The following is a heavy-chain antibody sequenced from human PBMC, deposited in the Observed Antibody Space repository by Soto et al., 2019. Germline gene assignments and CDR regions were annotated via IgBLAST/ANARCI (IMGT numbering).Heavy chain of an antibody. CDR3: VKSRGSGWPAEALDF. CDR1: GFTFDDFA. CDR2: ISWNSRTT. D-gene: IGHD6-19*01. J-gene: IGHJ3*01. Sequence: EVQLVESGGDLVQPGRSLRLSCEASGFTFDDFAMHWVRQGPEKGLEWVSGISWNSRTTGYAGSVKGRFTISRDNAKNALYLQMSRLSPEDTALYYCVKSRGSGWPAEALDFWGRGTMVTVSS. V-gene: IGHV3-9*01.